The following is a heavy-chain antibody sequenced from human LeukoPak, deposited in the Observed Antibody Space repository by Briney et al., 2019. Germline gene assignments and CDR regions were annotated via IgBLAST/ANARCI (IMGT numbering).Heavy chain of an antibody. CDR1: GFTFSSYS. J-gene: IGHJ5*02. CDR2: ISSSSSYI. V-gene: IGHV3-21*01. D-gene: IGHD6-13*01. CDR3: AGGKGSSWYKSWFDP. Sequence: GGSLRLSCAASGFTFSSYSMNWVRQAPGKGLEWVSSISSSSSYIYYADSVKGRFTISRDNAKYSLYLQMNSLRAEDTAVYYCAGGKGSSWYKSWFDPWGQGTLVTVSS.